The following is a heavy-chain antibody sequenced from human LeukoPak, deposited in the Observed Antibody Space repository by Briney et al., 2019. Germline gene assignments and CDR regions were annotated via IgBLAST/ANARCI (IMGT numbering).Heavy chain of an antibody. CDR2: IFHTGST. Sequence: SQTLSLTCVVSGDSISSGTYSWSWIRQPPGKGLEWIGYIFHTGSTFYNPSLKSRVTISVDTSKNQFSLRLNSVTAADTAVYYCARELWFANAPGSWLDPWGQGTLVTVSS. CDR3: ARELWFANAPGSWLDP. D-gene: IGHD3-10*01. CDR1: GDSISSGTYS. V-gene: IGHV4-30-2*01. J-gene: IGHJ5*02.